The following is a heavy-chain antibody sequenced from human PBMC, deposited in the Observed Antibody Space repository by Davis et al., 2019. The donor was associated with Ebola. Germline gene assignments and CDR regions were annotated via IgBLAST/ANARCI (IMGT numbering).Heavy chain of an antibody. V-gene: IGHV3-66*01. CDR1: GFPVSSHY. D-gene: IGHD2-21*02. CDR3: ARDRGGDWYYYYGMDV. J-gene: IGHJ6*02. CDR2: IYSDGST. Sequence: GESLKTSCAASGFPVSSHYMSWVRQAPGKGLEWVSVIYSDGSTYYADTVKGRFTHSRDNSKNTLYLQMNSLRAEDTEVYYCARDRGGDWYYYYGMDVWGQGTTVTVSS.